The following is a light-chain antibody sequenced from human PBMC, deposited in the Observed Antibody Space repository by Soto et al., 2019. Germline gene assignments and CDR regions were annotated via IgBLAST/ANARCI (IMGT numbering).Light chain of an antibody. V-gene: IGKV1-39*01. Sequence: IQMTQSPSSLSASVGDTVTITCRASQTISFYLNWYQQKPGRTPNLLFYATSSLQSGVPSRFDGSGSGTEFTLTISSLQPDDFATYYCQQSFSTPHTFGQGTKLELK. CDR1: QTISFY. J-gene: IGKJ2*01. CDR3: QQSFSTPHT. CDR2: ATS.